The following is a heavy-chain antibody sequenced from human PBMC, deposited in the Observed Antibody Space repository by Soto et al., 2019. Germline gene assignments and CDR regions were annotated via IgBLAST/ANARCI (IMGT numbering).Heavy chain of an antibody. D-gene: IGHD4-17*01. J-gene: IGHJ2*01. V-gene: IGHV1-18*01. Sequence: ASVKVSCKASGYTFINYGISWVRQAPGQGPEWMGWISPYNGNTNYAQKFQGRVTTTADTSTSTAYMELRSLRSDDTAVYYCARDWGYGDYAPRYFDLWGRGTLVTVSS. CDR1: GYTFINYG. CDR2: ISPYNGNT. CDR3: ARDWGYGDYAPRYFDL.